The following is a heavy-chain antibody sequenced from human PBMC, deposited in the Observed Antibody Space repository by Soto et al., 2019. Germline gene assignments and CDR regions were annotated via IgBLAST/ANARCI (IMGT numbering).Heavy chain of an antibody. CDR2: IYDSGST. Sequence: QVQLQESGPGLVKPSQTLSLTCTVSGGSISSGDYYWSWIRQPPGKGLEWIGYIYDSGSTYYNSSLESRVNIPLDTSKKQSSLKLTSVTAADTAVYYCARDNGVGPWGQGTVVTVSS. J-gene: IGHJ5*02. CDR1: GGSISSGDYY. CDR3: ARDNGVGP. D-gene: IGHD2-8*01. V-gene: IGHV4-30-4*01.